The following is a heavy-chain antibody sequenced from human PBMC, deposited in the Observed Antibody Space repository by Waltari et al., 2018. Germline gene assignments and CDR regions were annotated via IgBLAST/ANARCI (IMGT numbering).Heavy chain of an antibody. D-gene: IGHD3-16*01. CDR2: INSVGSTI. Sequence: EVQLVESGGGLVQPGGSLRLSCAASGFSFSSYEMSWVRQAPGKGLEWVSYINSVGSTIYYTDSVKARFTTSRDNAKNSLCLQMNSLRAEDTAVYYCVRHLTGGSYSDYWGQGTLVTVSS. J-gene: IGHJ4*02. CDR1: GFSFSSYE. V-gene: IGHV3-48*03. CDR3: VRHLTGGSYSDY.